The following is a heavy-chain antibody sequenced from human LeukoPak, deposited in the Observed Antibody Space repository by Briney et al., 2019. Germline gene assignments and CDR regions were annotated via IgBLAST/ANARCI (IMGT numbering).Heavy chain of an antibody. CDR1: GFTFSSYA. J-gene: IGHJ4*02. CDR2: ISGSGGST. V-gene: IGHV3-23*01. D-gene: IGHD3-22*01. Sequence: GGSLRLSCAASGFTFSSYATSWVRQAPGKGLEWVSAISGSGGSTYYADSVKGRFTISRDNSKNTLYLQMNSLRAEDTAVYYCAKDPRITMILLPPGYFDYWGQGTLVTVSS. CDR3: AKDPRITMILLPPGYFDY.